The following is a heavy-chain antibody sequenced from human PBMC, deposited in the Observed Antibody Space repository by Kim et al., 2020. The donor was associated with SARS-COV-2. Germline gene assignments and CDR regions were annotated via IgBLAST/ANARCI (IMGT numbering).Heavy chain of an antibody. J-gene: IGHJ3*02. CDR1: GGTFSSYA. Sequence: SVKVSCKASGGTFSSYAISWVRQAPGQGLEWMGGIIPIFGTANYAQKFQGRVTITADESTSTAYMELSSLRSEDTAVYYCARARDTAMAPGDAFDIWGQGTMVTVSS. CDR3: ARARDTAMAPGDAFDI. D-gene: IGHD5-18*01. V-gene: IGHV1-69*13. CDR2: IIPIFGTA.